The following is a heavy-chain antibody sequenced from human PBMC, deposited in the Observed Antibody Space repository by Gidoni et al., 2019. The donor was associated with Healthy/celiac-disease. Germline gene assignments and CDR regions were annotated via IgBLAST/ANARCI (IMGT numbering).Heavy chain of an antibody. D-gene: IGHD5-18*01. Sequence: LVQSGAEVKKPGSSVKVSCKASGGTFSSYAISWVRQAPGQGLEWMGGIIPIFGTANYAQKFQGRVTITADESTSTAYMELSSLRSEDTAVYYCASGPGGYSYGYSYYFDYWGQGTLVTVSS. CDR2: IIPIFGTA. J-gene: IGHJ4*02. CDR3: ASGPGGYSYGYSYYFDY. V-gene: IGHV1-69*01. CDR1: GGTFSSYA.